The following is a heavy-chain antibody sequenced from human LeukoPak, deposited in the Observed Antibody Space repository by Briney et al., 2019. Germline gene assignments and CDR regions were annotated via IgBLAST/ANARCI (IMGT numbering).Heavy chain of an antibody. V-gene: IGHV1-46*01. CDR1: GYTCTSYY. J-gene: IGHJ3*02. CDR2: INPSGGCT. CDR3: ARNSIAARPLSDDAFDI. D-gene: IGHD6-6*01. Sequence: GASVKVSCKAAGYTCTSYYMHGVRQAPGQGLEWRGIINPSGGCTSYAQKFLDRVTMTRDTSTITVYMELSSLRSDATAVHYCARNSIAARPLSDDAFDIWGQGKMVPVSS.